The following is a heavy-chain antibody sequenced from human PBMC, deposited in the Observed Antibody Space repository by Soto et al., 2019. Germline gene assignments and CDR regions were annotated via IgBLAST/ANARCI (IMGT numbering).Heavy chain of an antibody. D-gene: IGHD2-2*01. J-gene: IGHJ6*03. Sequence: GGSLRLSCAASGFTFSSYGMHWVRQAPGKGLEWVAVISYDGSNKYYADSVKGRFTISRDNSKNTLYLQMNSLRAEDTAVYYCAKDQEYCSSTSCYAGLGDYYMDVWGKGTTVTVSS. CDR3: AKDQEYCSSTSCYAGLGDYYMDV. CDR2: ISYDGSNK. V-gene: IGHV3-30*18. CDR1: GFTFSSYG.